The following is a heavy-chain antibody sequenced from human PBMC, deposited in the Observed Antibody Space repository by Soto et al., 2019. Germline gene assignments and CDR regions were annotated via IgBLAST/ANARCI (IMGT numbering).Heavy chain of an antibody. CDR2: IIPIFGTA. J-gene: IGHJ6*02. CDR3: ARAKELEPTIFGVVLETYYYYYGMDV. CDR1: GGTFSSYS. Sequence: SVKVSCKASGGTFSSYSISWVRQAPGQGLEWMGGIIPIFGTANYAQKFQGRVTITADESTSTAYMELSSLRSEDTAVYYCARAKELEPTIFGVVLETYYYYYGMDVWGQGTTVTVSS. D-gene: IGHD3-3*01. V-gene: IGHV1-69*13.